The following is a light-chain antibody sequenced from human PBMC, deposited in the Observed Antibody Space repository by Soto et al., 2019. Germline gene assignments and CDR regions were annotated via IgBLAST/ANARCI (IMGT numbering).Light chain of an antibody. Sequence: DIQMTQSPSSLSASVGDRVTITCRASQGIRKDLGWYQQKPGKAPKRLIYAASSLQIGVPSRFSSSGSGTEFTLAISSLQPEDYATYYCLKQNSYPLTFGGGTKVEIK. V-gene: IGKV1-17*01. CDR1: QGIRKD. CDR3: LKQNSYPLT. CDR2: AAS. J-gene: IGKJ4*01.